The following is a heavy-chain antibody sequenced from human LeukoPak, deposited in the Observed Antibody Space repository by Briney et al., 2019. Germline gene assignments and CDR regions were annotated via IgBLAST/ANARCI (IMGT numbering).Heavy chain of an antibody. CDR1: GDSINSGNYY. CDR2: IYSSGST. D-gene: IGHD3-22*01. V-gene: IGHV4-61*02. CDR3: ARGRYDISDFSFDY. J-gene: IGHJ4*02. Sequence: PAETLSLTCTVSGDSINSGNYYWSWIRQPAGQGLEWHARIYSSGSTYYNPSLKSRVAISIDTSKNQFSLKLTSVSASDTAVYYCARGRYDISDFSFDYWGPGTLVTVSS.